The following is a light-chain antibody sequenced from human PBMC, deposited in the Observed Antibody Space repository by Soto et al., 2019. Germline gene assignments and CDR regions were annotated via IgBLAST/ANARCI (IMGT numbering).Light chain of an antibody. CDR2: EGT. V-gene: IGLV2-23*03. CDR3: CSYAGSSTFV. Sequence: QSALTQPASVCGSPGQSITISCTGTSSDVGSYNLVSWYQQHPGEAPKLMIYEGTQRPSGVSNRFSGSKSGNTASLTISGLQAEDEADYYCCSYAGSSTFVFGSGTKVTVL. J-gene: IGLJ1*01. CDR1: SSDVGSYNL.